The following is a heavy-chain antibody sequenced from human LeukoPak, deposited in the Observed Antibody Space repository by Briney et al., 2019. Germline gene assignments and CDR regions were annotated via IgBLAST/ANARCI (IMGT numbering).Heavy chain of an antibody. CDR1: GGSISSYY. CDR2: IYYSGST. V-gene: IGHV4-59*01. J-gene: IGHJ2*01. Sequence: PSETLSLNCTVSGGSISSYYWSWIRQPPGKGLEWIGYIYYSGSTNYNPSLKSRVTISVDTSKNQFSLKLSSVTAADTAVYYCAREGRYWYFDLWGRGTLVTVSS. CDR3: AREGRYWYFDL.